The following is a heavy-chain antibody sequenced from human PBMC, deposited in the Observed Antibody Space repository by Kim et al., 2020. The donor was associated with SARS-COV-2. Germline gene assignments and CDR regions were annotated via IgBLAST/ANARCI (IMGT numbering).Heavy chain of an antibody. D-gene: IGHD3-10*01. J-gene: IGHJ6*02. CDR2: IYYSGST. CDR1: GGSISSGGYY. Sequence: SETLSLTCTVSGGSISSGGYYWSWIRQHPGKGLEWIGYIYYSGSTYYNPSLKSRVTISVDTSKNQFSLKLSSVTAADTAVYYCASATPALELLWFGESSEGVGYDGVDVWGQGTTVTVSS. CDR3: ASATPALELLWFGESSEGVGYDGVDV. V-gene: IGHV4-31*03.